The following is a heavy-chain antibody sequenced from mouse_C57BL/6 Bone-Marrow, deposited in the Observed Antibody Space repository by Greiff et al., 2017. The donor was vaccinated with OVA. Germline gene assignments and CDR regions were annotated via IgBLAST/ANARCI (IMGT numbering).Heavy chain of an antibody. Sequence: DVKLVESGGGLVQPEGSLKLSCAASGFTFSDYGMAWVRQAPRKGPEWVAFISNLAYSIYYADTVTGRFTISRENAKNTLYLEMSSLRSEDTAMYYCARHGMDYWGQGTSVTVSS. CDR1: GFTFSDYG. CDR3: ARHGMDY. CDR2: ISNLAYSI. V-gene: IGHV5-15*01. J-gene: IGHJ4*01.